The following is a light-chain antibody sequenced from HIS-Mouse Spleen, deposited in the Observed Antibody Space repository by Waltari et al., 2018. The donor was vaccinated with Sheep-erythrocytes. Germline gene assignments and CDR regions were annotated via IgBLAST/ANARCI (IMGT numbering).Light chain of an antibody. CDR2: QDS. J-gene: IGLJ2*01. CDR1: QLGEKY. V-gene: IGLV3-1*01. CDR3: QAWDSSTAVV. Sequence: SYELTQPPSVSVSPGQTASITCPGDQLGEKYACWYPQKPGQSPVLVIYQDSKRPSGIPERFSGSNSGNTATLTISGTQAMDEADYYCQAWDSSTAVVFGGGTKLTVL.